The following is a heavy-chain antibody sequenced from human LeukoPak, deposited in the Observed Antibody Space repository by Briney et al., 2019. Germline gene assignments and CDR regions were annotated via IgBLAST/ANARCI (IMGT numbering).Heavy chain of an antibody. V-gene: IGHV3-30*04. CDR3: ARRSPGAAGRYYYYYMDV. J-gene: IGHJ6*03. CDR1: GFTFSNYA. CDR2: ISSDGSNK. Sequence: GGSLRLSCAASGFTFSNYAMHWVRQAPGKGLEWVAVISSDGSNKYYADSVKGRFTISRDNSKNTLYLQMNNLRPEDTAVYYCARRSPGAAGRYYYYYMDVWGKGTTVTVSS. D-gene: IGHD6-13*01.